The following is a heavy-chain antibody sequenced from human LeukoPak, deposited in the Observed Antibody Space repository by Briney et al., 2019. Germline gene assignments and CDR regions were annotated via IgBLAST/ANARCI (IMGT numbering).Heavy chain of an antibody. CDR3: AKDPGRSWEYFDY. CDR2: ISYDGSNK. CDR1: GFTFSSYG. J-gene: IGHJ4*02. V-gene: IGHV3-30*18. D-gene: IGHD6-13*01. Sequence: GSLRLSCAASGFTFSSYGIHWVRQAPGKGLEWVAVISYDGSNKYYADSVKGRFTISRDNSKNTLYLQMNSLRAEDTAVYYCAKDPGRSWEYFDYWGQGTLVTVSS.